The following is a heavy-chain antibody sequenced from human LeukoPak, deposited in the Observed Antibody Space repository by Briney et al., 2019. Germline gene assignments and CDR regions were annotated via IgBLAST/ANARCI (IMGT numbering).Heavy chain of an antibody. CDR1: GGSISSYY. CDR3: ARLAAVAGNLDY. Sequence: PSETLSLTCTVSGGSISSYYWSWIRQPPEKGLEWIGYIYYSGSTNYNPSLKSRVTISVDTSKNQFSLKLSSVTAADTAVYYCARLAAVAGNLDYWGQGTLVTVSS. J-gene: IGHJ4*02. V-gene: IGHV4-59*08. D-gene: IGHD6-19*01. CDR2: IYYSGST.